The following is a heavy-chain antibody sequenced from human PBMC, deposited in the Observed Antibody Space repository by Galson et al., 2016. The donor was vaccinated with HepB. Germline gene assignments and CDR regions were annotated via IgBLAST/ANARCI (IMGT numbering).Heavy chain of an antibody. D-gene: IGHD2-2*01. CDR3: ARRPPHCSSTSCSFDF. CDR1: GGSISSDSW. V-gene: IGHV4-4*02. J-gene: IGHJ4*02. CDR2: IYHSGST. Sequence: SETLSLTCAVSGGSISSDSWWGWVRQLPGKGLEWIGEIYHSGSTNYKPSLRSRVTMSLDRSKNQFSLKLTSVTAADTAVYYCARRPPHCSSTSCSFDFWGQGTLVTVSS.